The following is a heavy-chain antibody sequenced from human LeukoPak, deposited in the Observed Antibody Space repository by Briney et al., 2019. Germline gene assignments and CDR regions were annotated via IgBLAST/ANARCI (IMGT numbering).Heavy chain of an antibody. J-gene: IGHJ4*02. Sequence: PGGSLRLSCAASGFTFSSYGMHWVRQAPGKGLEGVAVIWYGGSNKYYADSVKGRFTISRDNSKNTLYLQMNSLRAEDTAVYYCAKDGSVEQEYYFDYWGQGTLVTVSS. D-gene: IGHD1-26*01. CDR1: GFTFSSYG. V-gene: IGHV3-30*02. CDR2: IWYGGSNK. CDR3: AKDGSVEQEYYFDY.